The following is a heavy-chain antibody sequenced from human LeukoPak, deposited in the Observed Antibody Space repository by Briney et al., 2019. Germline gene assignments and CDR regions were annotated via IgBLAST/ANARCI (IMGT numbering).Heavy chain of an antibody. CDR1: GYTFTSYA. J-gene: IGHJ5*02. D-gene: IGHD5-18*01. CDR2: INAGNGNT. CDR3: ARVNGYSYGLNWFDP. V-gene: IGHV1-3*01. Sequence: ASVKVSCKASGYTFTSYAMNWVRQAPGQRLEWMGWINAGNGNTKYSQKFQGRVTITRDTSASTAYMELSSLRSEDTAVYYCARVNGYSYGLNWFDPWGQGTLVTVSS.